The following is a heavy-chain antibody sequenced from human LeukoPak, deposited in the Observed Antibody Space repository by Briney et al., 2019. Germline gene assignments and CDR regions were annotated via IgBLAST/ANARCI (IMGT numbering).Heavy chain of an antibody. V-gene: IGHV3-23*01. CDR1: GFTFNSYA. J-gene: IGHJ4*02. CDR2: VFGSGGSA. D-gene: IGHD6-19*01. Sequence: GGSLRLSCVAFGFTFNSYAMYWVRQAPGKGLEWVAGVFGSGGSAHYTDSVEGRFTIFRDNSKNTVYLQMSSLRAEDTAVYYCGKTTVGYSSGRYPGWPVDYWGQGTLVTVSS. CDR3: GKTTVGYSSGRYPGWPVDY.